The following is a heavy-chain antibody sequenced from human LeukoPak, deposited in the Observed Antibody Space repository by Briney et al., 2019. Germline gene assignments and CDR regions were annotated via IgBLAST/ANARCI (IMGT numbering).Heavy chain of an antibody. CDR1: GFTVSSNY. D-gene: IGHD6-19*01. V-gene: IGHV3-66*01. CDR3: ARVYFRGSGWYGDGFDI. Sequence: PGGSLRLSCEASGFTVSSNYITWVRQAPGKGLEWVSVIYSDGSTYYADSVKGRFTISRENSKNTLYLQMNSLRAEDTAVYYCARVYFRGSGWYGDGFDIWGQGTMVTVSS. J-gene: IGHJ3*02. CDR2: IYSDGST.